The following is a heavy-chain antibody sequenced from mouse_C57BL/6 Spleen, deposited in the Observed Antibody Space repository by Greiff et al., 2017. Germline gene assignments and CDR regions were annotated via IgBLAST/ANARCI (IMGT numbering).Heavy chain of an antibody. J-gene: IGHJ4*01. V-gene: IGHV1-26*01. Sequence: EVQLQQSGPELVKPGASVKISCKASGYTFTDYYMNWVKQSHGKSLEWIGDINPNNGGTSYNQKFKGKATLTVDKSSSTAYMELRSLTSEDSAVYYCARKGDLYYYAMDDWGQGTSVTVSS. CDR1: GYTFTDYY. CDR2: INPNNGGT. D-gene: IGHD2-3*01. CDR3: ARKGDLYYYAMDD.